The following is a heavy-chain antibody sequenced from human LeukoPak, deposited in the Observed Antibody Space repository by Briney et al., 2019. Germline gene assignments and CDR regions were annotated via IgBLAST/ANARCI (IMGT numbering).Heavy chain of an antibody. CDR2: INPSGST. D-gene: IGHD5/OR15-5a*01. CDR3: ARDHGRSCCLY. CDR1: GASFSGSY. Sequence: PSETLSLTCAVYGASFSGSYWCWIRQSPGKGLEWIGEINPSGSTNYNPSLKSRVTISVDTSKNQVSLRLTSVTAADTAVYYCARDHGRSCCLYWGQGNLVTVSP. J-gene: IGHJ4*02. V-gene: IGHV4-34*01.